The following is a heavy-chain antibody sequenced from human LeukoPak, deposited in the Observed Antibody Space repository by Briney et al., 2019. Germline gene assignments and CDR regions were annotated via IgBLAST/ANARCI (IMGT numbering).Heavy chain of an antibody. J-gene: IGHJ4*02. CDR2: IKDDGHER. V-gene: IGHV3-7*03. CDR1: GFSHSSYW. D-gene: IGHD6-19*01. Sequence: GGPLRLSCAASGFSHSSYWMLWVRQAPGKGLEWVANIKDDGHERNYMDSMKGRFTISRDNGKNLLLLQMSSLRAEDTAVYYCAGGSGWTSEYWGQGILVTVSS. CDR3: AGGSGWTSEY.